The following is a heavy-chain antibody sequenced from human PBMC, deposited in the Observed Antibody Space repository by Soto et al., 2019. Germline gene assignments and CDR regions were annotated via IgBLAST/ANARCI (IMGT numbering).Heavy chain of an antibody. D-gene: IGHD6-19*01. CDR3: AKGSRIAVAGTVSDY. Sequence: EVQLLESGGGLVQPGGSLRLSCAASGFTFSSYAMSWVRQAPGKGLEWVSAISGSGGSTYYADSVKGRFTISRDNSKNQLYLQRNRMRAEDTAVYYCAKGSRIAVAGTVSDYWGQGTLVTVSS. CDR1: GFTFSSYA. CDR2: ISGSGGST. V-gene: IGHV3-23*01. J-gene: IGHJ4*02.